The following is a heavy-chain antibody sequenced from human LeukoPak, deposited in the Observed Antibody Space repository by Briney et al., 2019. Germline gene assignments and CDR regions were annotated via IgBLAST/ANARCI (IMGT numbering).Heavy chain of an antibody. CDR2: IYYSGST. CDR1: GGSISSSSYY. J-gene: IGHJ4*02. Sequence: KPSETLSLTCTVSGGSISSSSYYWGWIRQPPGKGLEWIGSIYYSGSTYYNPSLKSRVTISVDTSKNQFSLKLSSVTAADTAVYYCARQDTAMRRPNDYWGQGTLVTVSS. CDR3: ARQDTAMRRPNDY. V-gene: IGHV4-39*07. D-gene: IGHD5-18*01.